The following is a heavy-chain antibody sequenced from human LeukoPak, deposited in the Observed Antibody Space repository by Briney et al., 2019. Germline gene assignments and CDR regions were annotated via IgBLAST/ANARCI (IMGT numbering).Heavy chain of an antibody. CDR1: GFTVSSNY. J-gene: IGHJ3*02. CDR3: AKDRGVGATTGAFDI. D-gene: IGHD1-26*01. CDR2: ISGSGGST. V-gene: IGHV3-23*01. Sequence: GGSLRLSCAASGFTVSSNYMSWVRQAPGKGLEWVSAISGSGGSTYYADSVKGRFTISRDNSKNTLYLQMNSLRAEDTAVYYCAKDRGVGATTGAFDIWGQGTMVTVSS.